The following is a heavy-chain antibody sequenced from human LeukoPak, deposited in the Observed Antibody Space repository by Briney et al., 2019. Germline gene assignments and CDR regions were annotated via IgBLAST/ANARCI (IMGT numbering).Heavy chain of an antibody. J-gene: IGHJ4*02. Sequence: SQTLSLTCTVSGGSISSGDYYWSWIRRPPGKGLEWLGYIYYSGSTYYNPSLKSRVTISVDTSKNQFSLKLSSVTAADTAVYYCARGNDYGDYDYDYWGQGTLVTVSS. CDR2: IYYSGST. CDR1: GGSISSGDYY. D-gene: IGHD4-17*01. CDR3: ARGNDYGDYDYDY. V-gene: IGHV4-30-4*08.